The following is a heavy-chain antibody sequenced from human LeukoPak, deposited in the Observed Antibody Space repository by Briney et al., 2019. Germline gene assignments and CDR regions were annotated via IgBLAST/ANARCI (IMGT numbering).Heavy chain of an antibody. CDR3: ARDELIWAAIDY. Sequence: SETLSLTCTVSGGSISSYYWSWIRQPPGKGLEWTGYIYYSGSTNYNPSLKSRVTISVDTSKNQFSLKLSSVTAADTAVYYCARDELIWAAIDYWGQGTLVTVSS. CDR1: GGSISSYY. CDR2: IYYSGST. J-gene: IGHJ4*02. D-gene: IGHD1-26*01. V-gene: IGHV4-59*12.